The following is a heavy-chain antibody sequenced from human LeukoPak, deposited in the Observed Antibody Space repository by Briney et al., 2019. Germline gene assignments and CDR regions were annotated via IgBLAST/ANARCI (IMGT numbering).Heavy chain of an antibody. Sequence: SETLSLTCAVSGGAFSGYYWSWIRQPPGKGLEWIGEINHSGSTNYNPSLKSRVTISVDTSKNQFSLKMRSVTAADTAAYYCAREFSGYDFDHWGQGTLVTVSS. V-gene: IGHV4-34*01. J-gene: IGHJ4*02. CDR1: GGAFSGYY. D-gene: IGHD5-12*01. CDR2: INHSGST. CDR3: AREFSGYDFDH.